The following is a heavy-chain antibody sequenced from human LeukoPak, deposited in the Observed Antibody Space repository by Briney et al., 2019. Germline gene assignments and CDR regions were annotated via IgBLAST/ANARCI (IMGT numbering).Heavy chain of an antibody. Sequence: SETLSLTCAVYGGSFSGYYWSWIRQPPGKGLEWIGEINHSGSTNYNPSLKSRVTISVDTSKNQFSLKLSSVTAADTAVYYCASQVGAKADYRGQGTLVTVSS. CDR2: INHSGST. CDR1: GGSFSGYY. V-gene: IGHV4-34*01. J-gene: IGHJ4*02. CDR3: ASQVGAKADY. D-gene: IGHD1-26*01.